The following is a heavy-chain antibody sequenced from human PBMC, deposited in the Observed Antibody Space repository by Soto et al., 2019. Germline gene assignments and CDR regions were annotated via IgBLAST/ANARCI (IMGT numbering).Heavy chain of an antibody. D-gene: IGHD3-10*01. CDR1: GGSFSGYY. J-gene: IGHJ4*02. V-gene: IGHV4-34*01. CDR3: ARGRGALLWFGELSYYFDY. Sequence: PSETLSLTCAVYGGSFSGYYWSWIRQPPGKGLEWIGEINHSGSTNYNPSLKSRVTISVDTSKNQFSLKLSSVTAADTAVYYCARGRGALLWFGELSYYFDYWGQGTLVT. CDR2: INHSGST.